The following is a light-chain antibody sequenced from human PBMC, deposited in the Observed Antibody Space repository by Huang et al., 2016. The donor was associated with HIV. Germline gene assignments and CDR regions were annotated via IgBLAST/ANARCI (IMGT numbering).Light chain of an antibody. CDR1: HSGSSN. CDR3: QQYNNWPPAT. CDR2: GAS. Sequence: EIVMTQSPATLSVSPGERATLSCTASHSGSSNLAWYQQKPGQAPRLLIYGASTRATGIPARFSGSGSGTEFTLTISSLQSEDFAVYYCQQYNNWPPATFGQGTKLEIK. V-gene: IGKV3-15*01. J-gene: IGKJ2*01.